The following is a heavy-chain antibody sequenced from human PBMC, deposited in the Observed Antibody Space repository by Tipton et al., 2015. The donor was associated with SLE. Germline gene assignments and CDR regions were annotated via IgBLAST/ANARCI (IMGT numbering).Heavy chain of an antibody. V-gene: IGHV4-39*07. D-gene: IGHD3-22*01. J-gene: IGHJ4*02. CDR1: GGSISSSSYY. Sequence: LRLSCTVSGGSISSSSYYWGWIRQPPGKGLEWIGSIYYSGSTNYNPSLKSRVTISVDTSKNQFSLKLSSLTAADTAVYYCARVAADWDSSGHDYWGQGTLVTVSS. CDR3: ARVAADWDSSGHDY. CDR2: IYYSGST.